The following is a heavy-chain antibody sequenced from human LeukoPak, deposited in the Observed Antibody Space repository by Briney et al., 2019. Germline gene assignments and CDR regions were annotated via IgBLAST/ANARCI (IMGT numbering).Heavy chain of an antibody. J-gene: IGHJ6*03. CDR3: ARVFYGSGSYYDEYYYYYYMDV. Sequence: GGSLRLSCAASGFTLSSYAMSWVRQAPGKGLEWVSATSSSDAGTYYAESVRGRFTISRDNAKNSLYLQMNSLRAEDTAVYYCARVFYGSGSYYDEYYYYYYMDVWGKGTTVTISS. V-gene: IGHV3-23*01. CDR1: GFTLSSYA. CDR2: TSSSDAGT. D-gene: IGHD3-10*01.